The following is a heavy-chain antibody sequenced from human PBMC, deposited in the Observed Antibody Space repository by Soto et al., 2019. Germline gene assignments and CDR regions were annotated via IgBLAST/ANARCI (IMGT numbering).Heavy chain of an antibody. CDR1: GGSFTSNNW. V-gene: IGHV4-4*02. J-gene: IGHJ4*02. D-gene: IGHD1-7*01. Sequence: ETLSLTCAVSGGSFTSNNWWTCVRQPPGQGLEWIGEIYRTGSTNYNPSLKSRVTISLDKSENQFSLKVTSLTAADTAVYYCASRDPGTSVDYWGQGTLVTVSS. CDR2: IYRTGST. CDR3: ASRDPGTSVDY.